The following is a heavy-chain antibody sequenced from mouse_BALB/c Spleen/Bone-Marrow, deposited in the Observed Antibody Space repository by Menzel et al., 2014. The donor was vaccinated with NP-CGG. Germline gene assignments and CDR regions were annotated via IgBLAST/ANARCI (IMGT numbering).Heavy chain of an antibody. V-gene: IGHV10S3*01. Sequence: EVQLVEPGGGLVQPKGSLKLSCAASGFTFNTNATNWVRQAPGKGLEWVARIRSESNNYATYYADSVKDRFTISRDDSQSVLYLQMNNLKTEDTAMYYCVGYPFAYWGQGTLVTVSA. CDR3: VGYPFAY. J-gene: IGHJ3*01. CDR1: GFTFNTNA. CDR2: IRSESNNYAT. D-gene: IGHD2-2*01.